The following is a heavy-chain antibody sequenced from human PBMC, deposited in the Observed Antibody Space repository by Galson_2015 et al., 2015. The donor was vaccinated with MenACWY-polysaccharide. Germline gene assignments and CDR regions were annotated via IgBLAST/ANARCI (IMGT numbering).Heavy chain of an antibody. CDR3: ARAFLTQWLVHRSDAFDI. J-gene: IGHJ3*02. V-gene: IGHV3-7*01. CDR2: IKQDGSEK. CDR1: GFTFSSYW. Sequence: SLRLSCAASGFTFSSYWMSWVRQAPGKGLEWVANIKQDGSEKYYVDSVKGRFTISRDNAKNSLYLQMNSLRAEDTAVYYCARAFLTQWLVHRSDAFDIWGQGTMVTVSS. D-gene: IGHD6-19*01.